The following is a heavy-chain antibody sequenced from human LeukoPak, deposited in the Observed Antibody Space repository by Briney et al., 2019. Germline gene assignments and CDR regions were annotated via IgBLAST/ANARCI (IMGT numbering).Heavy chain of an antibody. J-gene: IGHJ4*02. CDR3: ARDSVVVTSIPHYFDY. CDR2: ISSSSSYI. V-gene: IGHV3-21*01. Sequence: GGSLRLSCAASGLTFSTYSMNWVRQAPGKGLEWVSFISSSSSYIYYADSVKGRFTISRDNAKNSLYLQMNSLRAEDTAVYYCARDSVVVTSIPHYFDYWGQGTLVTVSS. D-gene: IGHD2-21*02. CDR1: GLTFSTYS.